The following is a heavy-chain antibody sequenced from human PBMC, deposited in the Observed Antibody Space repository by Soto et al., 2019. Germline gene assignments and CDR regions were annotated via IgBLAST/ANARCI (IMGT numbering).Heavy chain of an antibody. CDR1: GNSFGSYW. D-gene: IGHD5-12*01. V-gene: IGHV3-7*03. CDR2: MIQDGSEK. CDR3: ASATLLPFEWLAA. J-gene: IGHJ5*02. Sequence: GGSLRLSCAASGNSFGSYWMSWVRQSPGKGLEWEANMIQDGSEKHYVDSVKGRFTISRDNAKNSVYLQMHSLRPEDTAVYYCASATLLPFEWLAAWGQGTLVTVSS.